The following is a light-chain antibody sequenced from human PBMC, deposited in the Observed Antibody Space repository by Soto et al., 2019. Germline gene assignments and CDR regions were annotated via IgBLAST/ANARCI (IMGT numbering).Light chain of an antibody. CDR1: QSIRTY. CDR2: VAS. J-gene: IGKJ2*03. Sequence: DIQMTQSPSSLSASVGDRVTITCRASQSIRTYLNWYQQKPGKAPNLLIYVASSLQTGVPSRFSGSGSGTDFTLTISSVQPEDFATYYCQQRYTTPYSFGQGTKLEI. V-gene: IGKV1-39*01. CDR3: QQRYTTPYS.